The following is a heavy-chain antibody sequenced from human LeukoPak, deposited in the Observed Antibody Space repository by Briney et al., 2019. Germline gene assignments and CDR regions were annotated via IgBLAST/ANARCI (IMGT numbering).Heavy chain of an antibody. V-gene: IGHV3-30-3*01. CDR1: GFTFSSYA. D-gene: IGHD2-21*01. CDR3: AREPGGDNYYYYMDV. Sequence: GRSLRLSCAASGFTFSSYAMHWVRQAPGKGLEWVAVISYDGSNKYYADSVKGRFTISRDNSKNTLYLQMNSLRAEDTAVYYCAREPGGDNYYYYMDVWGKGTTVTVSS. J-gene: IGHJ6*03. CDR2: ISYDGSNK.